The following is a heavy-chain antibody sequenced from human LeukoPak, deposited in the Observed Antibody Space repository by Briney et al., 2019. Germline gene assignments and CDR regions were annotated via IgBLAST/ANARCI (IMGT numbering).Heavy chain of an antibody. J-gene: IGHJ3*02. CDR3: TREKTAVLLWFGELSGAFDI. D-gene: IGHD3-10*01. CDR1: GFTFSSYS. Sequence: GGSLRLSCAASGFTFSSYSMNWVRQAPGKGLEWVSSISSSSSYIYYADSVKGRFTTSRDNAKNSLYLQMNSLKTEDTAVYYCTREKTAVLLWFGELSGAFDIWGQGTMVTVSS. V-gene: IGHV3-21*03. CDR2: ISSSSSYI.